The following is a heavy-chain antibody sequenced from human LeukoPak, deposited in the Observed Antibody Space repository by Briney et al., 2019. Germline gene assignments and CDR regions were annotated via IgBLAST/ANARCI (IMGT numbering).Heavy chain of an antibody. CDR2: ITGTSSPI. CDR1: GFTFSSYW. CDR3: ETSTGHFGY. V-gene: IGHV3-48*01. J-gene: IGHJ4*02. Sequence: PGGSLRLSCAASGFTFSSYWMSWVRQAPGKGLEWISYITGTSSPIYYADSVKGRFTISRDNAKNSLYLQMNSLRAEDTAVYYCETSTGHFGYWGQGTLVTVSS.